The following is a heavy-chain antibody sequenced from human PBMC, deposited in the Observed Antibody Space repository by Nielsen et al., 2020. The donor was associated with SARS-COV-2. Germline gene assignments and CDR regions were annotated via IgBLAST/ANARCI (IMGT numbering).Heavy chain of an antibody. V-gene: IGHV4-4*02. J-gene: IGHJ4*02. CDR2: IYHSGST. CDR3: ARGPHWLTGYYPKRVAREYYFDY. Sequence: WIRQPPGKGLEWIGEIYHSGSTNYNPSLKSRVTISVDKSKNQFSLKLSSVTAADTAVYYCARGPHWLTGYYPKRVAREYYFDYWGQGTLVTVSS. D-gene: IGHD3-9*01.